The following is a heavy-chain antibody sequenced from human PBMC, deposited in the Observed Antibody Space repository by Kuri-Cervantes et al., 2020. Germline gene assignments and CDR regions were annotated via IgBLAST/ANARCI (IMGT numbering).Heavy chain of an antibody. Sequence: GESLKISCLASGFTLSRNWMHWVRQAPGKGLVWVSRINSDGSSTSYADSVKGRFTISRDNAKNSLYLKMNSLRAEDTAVCYCARAPGGYYYGMDVWGQGTTVTVSS. CDR3: ARAPGGYYYGMDV. CDR2: INSDGSST. D-gene: IGHD3-10*01. J-gene: IGHJ6*02. V-gene: IGHV3-74*01. CDR1: GFTLSRNW.